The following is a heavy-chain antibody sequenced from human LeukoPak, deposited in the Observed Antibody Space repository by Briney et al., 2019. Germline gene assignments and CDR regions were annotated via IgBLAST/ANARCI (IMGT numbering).Heavy chain of an antibody. CDR1: GSTFSDYG. J-gene: IGHJ6*04. D-gene: IGHD3-3*01. V-gene: IGHV3-30*03. Sequence: GGSLRLSCVASGSTFSDYGMHWVRQARGKGLAWVAATSYDGSDEYYVDSVKGRFTISRDNSKNTLYLEMKSLSSEDTAIYYCARTYTVFGAMDVWGKGTTVTVSA. CDR2: TSYDGSDE. CDR3: ARTYTVFGAMDV.